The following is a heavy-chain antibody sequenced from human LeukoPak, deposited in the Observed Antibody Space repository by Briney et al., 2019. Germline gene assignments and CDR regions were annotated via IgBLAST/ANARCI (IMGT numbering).Heavy chain of an antibody. D-gene: IGHD6-13*01. CDR3: TTTAGRAAAGTGFDY. V-gene: IGHV3-73*01. J-gene: IGHJ4*02. Sequence: SGGSLRLSCAASGFTFSGSAMHWVRQASGKGLEWVGRIRSKANSYATAYAASVKGRFTISRYDSKNTAYLQMNSLKTEDTAVYYCTTTAGRAAAGTGFDYWGQGTLVTVSS. CDR2: IRSKANSYAT. CDR1: GFTFSGSA.